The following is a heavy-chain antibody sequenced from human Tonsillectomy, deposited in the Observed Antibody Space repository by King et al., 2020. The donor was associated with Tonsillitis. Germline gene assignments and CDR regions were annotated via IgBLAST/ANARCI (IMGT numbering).Heavy chain of an antibody. CDR3: AAGYYESSGFSFYYNFNIDV. D-gene: IGHD3-22*01. J-gene: IGHJ6*03. CDR1: GGTFSGYG. Sequence: QLVQSGAEVKTPGSSVKVSCKASGGTFSGYGISWVRQAPGHGLEWMGGIIPLFGTTYFTQKFQGSVTITADKSTSTAYMELSSLTSEATAVYYCAAGYYESSGFSFYYNFNIDVWGKGATGTVSS. CDR2: IIPLFGTT. V-gene: IGHV1-69*06.